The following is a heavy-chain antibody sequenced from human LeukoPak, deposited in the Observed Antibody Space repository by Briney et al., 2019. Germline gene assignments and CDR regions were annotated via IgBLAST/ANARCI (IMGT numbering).Heavy chain of an antibody. CDR2: ISISGRTT. J-gene: IGHJ4*02. CDR1: GFTFGSYA. CDR3: AKYLGVGGWLQFEGI. D-gene: IGHD5-24*01. Sequence: GGSLRLSCAASGFTFGSYAMSWVRQVPGKGLEWVSHISISGRTTKYVDSVKGRSTISRDNSRDTLYLQMNSLRAEDTAIYYCAKYLGVGGWLQFEGIWGQGTLVTVSS. V-gene: IGHV3-23*01.